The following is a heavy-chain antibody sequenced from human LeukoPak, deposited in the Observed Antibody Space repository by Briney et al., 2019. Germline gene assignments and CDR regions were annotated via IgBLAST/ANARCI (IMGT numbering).Heavy chain of an antibody. Sequence: GGSLRLSCAASGFTVSSNYMSWVRQGPGKGLEWVSTIYSGGSTYYADSVTGRFTISRDNSQNTLYLQMNTLRAEDTAVYYCARRRVTFIRGVYITSYYFDYWGQGPLVTVSS. CDR1: GFTVSSNY. CDR2: IYSGGST. V-gene: IGHV3-53*01. D-gene: IGHD3-10*01. CDR3: ARRRVTFIRGVYITSYYFDY. J-gene: IGHJ4*02.